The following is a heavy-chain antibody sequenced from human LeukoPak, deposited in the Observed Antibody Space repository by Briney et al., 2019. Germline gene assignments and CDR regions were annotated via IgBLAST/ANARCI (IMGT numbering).Heavy chain of an antibody. CDR3: AKGSGYTNRGYLDV. D-gene: IGHD7-27*01. CDR1: GFIFSDYG. V-gene: IGHV3-9*03. Sequence: GGSLRLSCAASGFIFSDYGMNWVRQSPGKGLEWLSSISWNSGTIYYADSVKGRFTISRDNAKNSLYLQMNGLRADDMALYYCAKGSGYTNRGYLDVWGKGTTVTVSS. CDR2: ISWNSGTI. J-gene: IGHJ6*03.